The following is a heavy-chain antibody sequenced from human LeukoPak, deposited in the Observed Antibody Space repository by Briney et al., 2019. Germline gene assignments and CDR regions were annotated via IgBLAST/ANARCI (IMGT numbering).Heavy chain of an antibody. D-gene: IGHD3-10*01. CDR2: ISYDGSNK. Sequence: GGSLRLSCAASGFTFRNYGMSWVRQAPGKGLEWVAVISYDGSNKYYADSVKGRFTISRDNSKNTLDLQMNSLRPEDTAVYYCAVGPGALDVWGHGTTVTVSS. CDR1: GFTFRNYG. V-gene: IGHV3-30*03. J-gene: IGHJ6*02. CDR3: AVGPGALDV.